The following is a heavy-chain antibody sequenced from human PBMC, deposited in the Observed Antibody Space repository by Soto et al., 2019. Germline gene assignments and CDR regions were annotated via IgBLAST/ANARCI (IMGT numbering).Heavy chain of an antibody. V-gene: IGHV4-30-2*01. CDR2: IFPSGTT. Sequence: SETLSLTCGVSGGSLSGATYSWNWIRQPPGKGLEWIGYIFPSGTTYYNPSLKSRVTISIDVSKSQFSLSLRSLTAADTAVYYCARSREFDYWSQGTLVTVSS. J-gene: IGHJ4*02. CDR3: ARSREFDY. CDR1: GGSLSGATYS.